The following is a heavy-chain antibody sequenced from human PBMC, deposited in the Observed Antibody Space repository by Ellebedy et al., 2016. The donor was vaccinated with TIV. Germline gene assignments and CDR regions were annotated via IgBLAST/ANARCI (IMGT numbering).Heavy chain of an antibody. CDR3: ARVGKGGTFDY. CDR2: ISSSSSYI. CDR1: GFTFSSYS. D-gene: IGHD2-15*01. J-gene: IGHJ4*02. V-gene: IGHV3-21*01. Sequence: GESLKISXAASGFTFSSYSMNWVRQAPGKGLEWVSSISSSSSYIYYADSVKGRFTISRDNAKNSLYLQMNSLRAEDTAVYYCARVGKGGTFDYWGQGTLVTVSS.